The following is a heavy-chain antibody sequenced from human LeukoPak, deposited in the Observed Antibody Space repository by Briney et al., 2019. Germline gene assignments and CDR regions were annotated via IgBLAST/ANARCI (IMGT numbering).Heavy chain of an antibody. V-gene: IGHV3-74*01. CDR3: ARAATVTKAENSRCCSLHH. CDR2: INRDGSST. J-gene: IGHJ1*01. D-gene: IGHD4-17*01. Sequence: GGSLRLSCAASGFTFSIYWMHWVRQAPGKGLVWVSHINRDGSSTTHADSVKGRFTISRDNAKNTLYLQMNSLRAEDTAVYYCARAATVTKAENSRCCSLHHWGQGTLVTVSS. CDR1: GFTFSIYW.